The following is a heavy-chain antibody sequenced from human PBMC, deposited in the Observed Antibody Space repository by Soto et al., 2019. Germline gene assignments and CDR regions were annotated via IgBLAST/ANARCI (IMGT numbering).Heavy chain of an antibody. J-gene: IGHJ4*02. Sequence: GESLKISCKGSGYSFTSYWIGWVRQMPGKGLEWMGIIYPGDSDTRYSPSFQGQVTISADKSISTAYLQWSSLKASDTAMYYCASPRTDTAMAQGSEYYFDYWGQGTLVTVSS. CDR1: GYSFTSYW. CDR3: ASPRTDTAMAQGSEYYFDY. V-gene: IGHV5-51*01. CDR2: IYPGDSDT. D-gene: IGHD5-18*01.